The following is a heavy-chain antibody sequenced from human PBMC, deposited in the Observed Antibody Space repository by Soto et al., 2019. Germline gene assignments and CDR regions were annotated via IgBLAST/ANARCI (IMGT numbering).Heavy chain of an antibody. Sequence: SVKVSCKASGGTFSSYAISWVRQAPGQGLEWMGGIIPIFGTANYAQKFQGRVTITADESTSTAYMELSSLRSEDTAVYYCARETTVTRSRYYGMDVWGQGTTVTVSS. CDR3: ARETTVTRSRYYGMDV. J-gene: IGHJ6*02. CDR2: IIPIFGTA. D-gene: IGHD4-4*01. V-gene: IGHV1-69*13. CDR1: GGTFSSYA.